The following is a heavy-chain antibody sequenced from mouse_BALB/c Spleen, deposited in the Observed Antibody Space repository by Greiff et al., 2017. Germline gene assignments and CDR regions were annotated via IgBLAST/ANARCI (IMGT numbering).Heavy chain of an antibody. V-gene: IGHV1S137*01. CDR2: ISTYYGDA. D-gene: IGHD1-2*01. CDR1: GYTFTDYA. J-gene: IGHJ4*01. CDR3: ARAATATFAMDY. Sequence: QVQLQQSGAELVRPGVSVKISCKGSGYTFTDYAMHWVKQSHAKSLEWIGVISTYYGDASYNQKFKGKATMTVDKSSSTAYMELARLTSEDSAIYYCARAATATFAMDYWGQGTSVTVSS.